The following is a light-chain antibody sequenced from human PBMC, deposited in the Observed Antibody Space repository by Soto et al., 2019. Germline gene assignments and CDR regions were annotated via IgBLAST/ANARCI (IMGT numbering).Light chain of an antibody. CDR3: QQYGSSLIT. J-gene: IGKJ5*01. CDR1: QSVSSSY. Sequence: IVMTQSPATLSVYPGERATLSCRASQSVSSSYLAWYQQKPGQAPRLLIYGASSRATGIPDRFSGSGSGTDFSLTISRLEPEDFAVYYCQQYGSSLITFGQGTRLEIK. V-gene: IGKV3-20*01. CDR2: GAS.